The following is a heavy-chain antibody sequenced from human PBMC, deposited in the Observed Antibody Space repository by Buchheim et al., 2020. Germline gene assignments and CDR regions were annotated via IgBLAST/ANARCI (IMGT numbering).Heavy chain of an antibody. V-gene: IGHV1-46*03. CDR1: GYTFTSYY. D-gene: IGHD6-25*01. Sequence: QVQLVQSGAEVKKPGASVKVSCKASGYTFTSYYMHWVRQAPGQGLEWMGIINPSGGSTSYAPKFQGRVTMTRDTSTSTVYMELSSLRSEDTAVYYCASPNPDSSGKYYYYYYGMDVWGQGTT. J-gene: IGHJ6*02. CDR2: INPSGGST. CDR3: ASPNPDSSGKYYYYYYGMDV.